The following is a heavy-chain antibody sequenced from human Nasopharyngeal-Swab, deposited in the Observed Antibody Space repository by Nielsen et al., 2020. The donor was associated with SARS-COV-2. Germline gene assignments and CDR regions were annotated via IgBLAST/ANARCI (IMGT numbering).Heavy chain of an antibody. V-gene: IGHV3-30-3*01. CDR1: GFTFSTYP. CDR2: ISYDGSNK. J-gene: IGHJ3*02. D-gene: IGHD5-18*01. Sequence: GESLKISCAASGFTFSTYPMHWVRQAAGKGLEWVVVISYDGSNKYYADSVKGRFTISRDNSKNTLYLQMNRLRPEDTAVYYCAREGGDSYGSGGAFDIWGQGTMVTVSS. CDR3: AREGGDSYGSGGAFDI.